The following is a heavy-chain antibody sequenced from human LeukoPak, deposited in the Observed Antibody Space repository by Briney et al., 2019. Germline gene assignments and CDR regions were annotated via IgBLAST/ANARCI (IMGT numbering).Heavy chain of an antibody. Sequence: ASVTVSCKASGYTFTSYGISWVRQAPGQGLEWMGWISAYNGNTNYAQKLQGRVTMTTDTSTSTAYMELRSLRSDDTAVYYCARDNYYDILTGQTGYDYWGQGTLVTVSS. CDR1: GYTFTSYG. V-gene: IGHV1-18*01. CDR2: ISAYNGNT. CDR3: ARDNYYDILTGQTGYDY. D-gene: IGHD3-9*01. J-gene: IGHJ4*02.